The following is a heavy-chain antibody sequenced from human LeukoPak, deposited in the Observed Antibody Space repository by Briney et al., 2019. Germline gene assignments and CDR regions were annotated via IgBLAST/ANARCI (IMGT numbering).Heavy chain of an antibody. CDR3: ATGDIVTTPTPLGYYFDY. Sequence: PGGSLRLSCAVSGLTFINYEMNWVRQIPGKRLEWVAQISSSGRSISYADSVKGRFTVSRDNANSTLYLQMSSLRVDDTAVYYCATGDIVTTPTPLGYYFDYWGQGTLVTVSS. V-gene: IGHV3-48*03. CDR2: ISSSGRSI. CDR1: GLTFINYE. D-gene: IGHD5-12*01. J-gene: IGHJ4*02.